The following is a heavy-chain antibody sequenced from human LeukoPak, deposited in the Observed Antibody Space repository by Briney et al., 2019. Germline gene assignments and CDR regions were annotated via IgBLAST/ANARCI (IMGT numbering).Heavy chain of an antibody. D-gene: IGHD1-20*01. Sequence: IPSETLSLTCTVSGGSISSYYWSWIRQPPGKGLEWIGYIYYSGSTNYNPSLKSRVTISVDTSKNQFSLKLGSVTAADTAVYYCAIRGLTGSETYFDYWGQGTLVTVSS. CDR2: IYYSGST. V-gene: IGHV4-59*12. J-gene: IGHJ4*02. CDR3: AIRGLTGSETYFDY. CDR1: GGSISSYY.